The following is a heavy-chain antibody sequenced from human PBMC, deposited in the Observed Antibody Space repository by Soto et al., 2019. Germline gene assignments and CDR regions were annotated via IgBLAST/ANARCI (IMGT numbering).Heavy chain of an antibody. Sequence: QVELVQSGAEVKKPGASVKVSCKASGYTFTSYDISWLRQAPGQGLEWMGWISAYNGNTNYAQKLQGRVTMTTDTSTSTAFMELRSLRSDDTAVYYCARVQQGLVPSDYWGQGTLVTVSS. CDR1: GYTFTSYD. D-gene: IGHD6-19*01. CDR2: ISAYNGNT. CDR3: ARVQQGLVPSDY. V-gene: IGHV1-18*01. J-gene: IGHJ4*02.